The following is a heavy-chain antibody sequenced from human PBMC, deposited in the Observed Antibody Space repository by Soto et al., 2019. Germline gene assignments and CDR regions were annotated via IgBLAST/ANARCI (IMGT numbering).Heavy chain of an antibody. CDR1: GGSVHSGDYY. D-gene: IGHD4-17*01. V-gene: IGHV4-30-4*01. CDR3: ARGYYGDLHF. CDR2: VYSSGRT. Sequence: SETLSLTCTVSGGSVHSGDYYWTWIRQPPGKGVEFIGYVYSSGRTSYDPSLESRLSVFLDTSNHQFSLELRSVTAADTAVYFCARGYYGDLHFWGQGTLVTVSS. J-gene: IGHJ4*02.